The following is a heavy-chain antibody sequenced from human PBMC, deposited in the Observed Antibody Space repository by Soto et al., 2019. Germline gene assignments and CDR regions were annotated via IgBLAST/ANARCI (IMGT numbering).Heavy chain of an antibody. V-gene: IGHV1-69*13. Sequence: ASVKVSCKASRGTFSSYAISWVRQAPGQGLEWMGGIIPIFGTANYAQKFQGRVTITADESTSTAYMELSSLRSEDTAVYYCANEGSLARENYYDSSGYLAFDYWGQGTLVTVSS. J-gene: IGHJ4*02. D-gene: IGHD3-22*01. CDR1: RGTFSSYA. CDR3: ANEGSLARENYYDSSGYLAFDY. CDR2: IIPIFGTA.